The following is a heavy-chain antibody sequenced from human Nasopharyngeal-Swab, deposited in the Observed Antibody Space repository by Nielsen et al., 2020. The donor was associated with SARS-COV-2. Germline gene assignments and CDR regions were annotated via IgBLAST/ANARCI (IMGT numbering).Heavy chain of an antibody. Sequence: GESLKISCKGSGYSFTSYWIGWVRQMPGKGLEWMGIIYPGDSDTRYSPSFQGHVTISADKSISTAYLQWSSLKASDTAMYYCARAYYYGSGSYYTQGGDWFDPWGQGTLVTVSS. CDR1: GYSFTSYW. V-gene: IGHV5-51*01. D-gene: IGHD3-10*01. J-gene: IGHJ5*02. CDR2: IYPGDSDT. CDR3: ARAYYYGSGSYYTQGGDWFDP.